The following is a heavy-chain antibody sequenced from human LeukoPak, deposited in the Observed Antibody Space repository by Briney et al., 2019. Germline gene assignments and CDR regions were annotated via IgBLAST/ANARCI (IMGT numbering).Heavy chain of an antibody. D-gene: IGHD3-9*01. Sequence: GGSLRLSCAASGFTVSSNYMSWVRQAPGKGLEWVSVIYSGGSTYYADSVKGRFTISRDNSKNTLYLQMNSLRAEDTAVYYCARSSRGNYDILTGYPVGFDYWGQGTLVTVSS. J-gene: IGHJ4*02. CDR3: ARSSRGNYDILTGYPVGFDY. CDR2: IYSGGST. CDR1: GFTVSSNY. V-gene: IGHV3-66*01.